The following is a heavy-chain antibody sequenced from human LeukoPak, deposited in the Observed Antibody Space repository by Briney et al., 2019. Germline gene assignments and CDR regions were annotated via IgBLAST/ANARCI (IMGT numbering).Heavy chain of an antibody. V-gene: IGHV3-23*01. CDR1: GFTFSSYA. CDR3: AKAQYYSGSGSYIDY. Sequence: LPGGSLRLSCAASGFTFSSYAMSWVRQAPGKGLEWVSGISGSGGSTHYADSVKGRFTISRDNSKNTLYLQMNSLRAEDTDVYYCAKAQYYSGSGSYIDYWGQGTLVTVSS. CDR2: ISGSGGST. D-gene: IGHD3-10*01. J-gene: IGHJ4*02.